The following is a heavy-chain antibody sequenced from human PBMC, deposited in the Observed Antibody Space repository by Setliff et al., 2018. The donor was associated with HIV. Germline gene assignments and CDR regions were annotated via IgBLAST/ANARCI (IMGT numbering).Heavy chain of an antibody. V-gene: IGHV5-51*01. Sequence: GESLKISCKASGYSFTIYWIGWVRQMPGKGLEWMGVIYPGDSDTRYSPSFQGQVTISADKSITTAYVQWSSLKASDTAMYYCATWTRAETSENVQHWGQGTLVTVSS. CDR2: IYPGDSDT. D-gene: IGHD4-17*01. J-gene: IGHJ1*01. CDR3: ATWTRAETSENVQH. CDR1: GYSFTIYW.